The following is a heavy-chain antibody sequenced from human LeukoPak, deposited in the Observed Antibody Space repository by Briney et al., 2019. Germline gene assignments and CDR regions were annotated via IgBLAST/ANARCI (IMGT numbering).Heavy chain of an antibody. CDR2: ISAYNGNT. Sequence: ASVTVSCKASVYTFTSYGISWVRQAPGQGLEWMGWISAYNGNTNYAQKLQGRVTMTTDTSTSTAYMELRSLRSDDTAVYYCARDRYCSSTSCYDYYYYYYMDVWGKGTTVTVSS. CDR1: VYTFTSYG. CDR3: ARDRYCSSTSCYDYYYYYYMDV. D-gene: IGHD2-2*01. J-gene: IGHJ6*03. V-gene: IGHV1-18*01.